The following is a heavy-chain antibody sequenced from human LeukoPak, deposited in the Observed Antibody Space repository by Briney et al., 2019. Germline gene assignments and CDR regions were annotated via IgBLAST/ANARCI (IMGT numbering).Heavy chain of an antibody. D-gene: IGHD3-22*01. Sequence: SVKVCCKASGGTFSSYAISWVRQAPGQGLEWMGRIIPIFGTANYAQKFQGRVTITTDESTSTAYMELSSLRSEDTAVYYCARYNYYDSSGYYYVDYWGQGTLVTVSS. J-gene: IGHJ4*02. V-gene: IGHV1-69*05. CDR1: GGTFSSYA. CDR3: ARYNYYDSSGYYYVDY. CDR2: IIPIFGTA.